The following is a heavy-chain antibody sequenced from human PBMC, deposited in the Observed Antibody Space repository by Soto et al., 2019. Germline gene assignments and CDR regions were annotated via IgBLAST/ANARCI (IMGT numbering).Heavy chain of an antibody. J-gene: IGHJ3*02. D-gene: IGHD3-10*01. CDR3: AKEFAGSELGAFDI. V-gene: IGHV3-30*18. Sequence: GGSLRLSCAASGFTFSSYGMHWVRQAPGKGLEWVAVISYDGSNKYYADSVKGRFTISRDNSKNTLYLQMNSLRAEDTAVYYCAKEFAGSELGAFDIWGQGTMVTVSS. CDR1: GFTFSSYG. CDR2: ISYDGSNK.